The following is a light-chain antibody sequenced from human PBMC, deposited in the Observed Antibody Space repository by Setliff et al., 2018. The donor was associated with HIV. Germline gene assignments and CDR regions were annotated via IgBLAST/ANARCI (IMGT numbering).Light chain of an antibody. CDR1: SSDVGGYNY. CDR2: DVS. CDR3: CSYAGSYSYV. Sequence: QSVLAQPRSVSGSPGQSVTISCTGTSSDVGGYNYVSWYQQHPGKAPKLMIYDVSKRPSGVPDRFSGSKSGNTASLTISGLHTEDEADYYCCSYAGSYSYVFGTGTKV. J-gene: IGLJ1*01. V-gene: IGLV2-11*01.